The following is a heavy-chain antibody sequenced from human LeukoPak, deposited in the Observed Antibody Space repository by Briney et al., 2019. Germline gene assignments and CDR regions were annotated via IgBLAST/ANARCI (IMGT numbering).Heavy chain of an antibody. V-gene: IGHV3-30*03. CDR2: ISYDGTNK. J-gene: IGHJ3*02. Sequence: GRSLRLSCAASGFTFSSYGMHWVRQAPGKGLEWVAVISYDGTNKYYADSVQGRFTISRDNSKNTVYVQMNSLRAEDTALYYCARASDRDAFDIWGQGTMVTVSS. CDR1: GFTFSSYG. CDR3: ARASDRDAFDI.